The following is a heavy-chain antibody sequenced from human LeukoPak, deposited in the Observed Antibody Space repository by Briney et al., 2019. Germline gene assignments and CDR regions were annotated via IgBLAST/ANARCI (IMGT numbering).Heavy chain of an antibody. Sequence: SETLSLTCAVYGGSFSGYYWSWIRQPPGKGLEWIGEINHSGSTNYNPSLKSRVTISVDTSKNQFSLKLSSVTAADTAVYYCARGSHCSNDYWGQGTLVTVSS. CDR1: GGSFSGYY. J-gene: IGHJ4*02. D-gene: IGHD2-21*01. V-gene: IGHV4-34*01. CDR3: ARGSHCSNDY. CDR2: INHSGST.